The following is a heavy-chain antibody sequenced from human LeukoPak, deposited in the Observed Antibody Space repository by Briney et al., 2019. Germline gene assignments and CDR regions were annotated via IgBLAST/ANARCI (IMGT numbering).Heavy chain of an antibody. CDR1: GGSISSSSYY. J-gene: IGHJ4*02. CDR2: IYYSGST. CDR3: ARLPAPYCSSTSCKAY. Sequence: PSETLSLTCTVSGGSISSSSYYWGWIRQPPGKGLEWIGSIYYSGSTYYNPSLKSRVTISVDTPKNQFSLKLSSVTAADTAVYYCARLPAPYCSSTSCKAYWGQGTLVTVSS. V-gene: IGHV4-39*01. D-gene: IGHD2-2*01.